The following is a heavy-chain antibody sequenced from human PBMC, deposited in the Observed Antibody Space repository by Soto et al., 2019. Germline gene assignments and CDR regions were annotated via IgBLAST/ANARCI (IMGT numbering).Heavy chain of an antibody. CDR1: RLPFSNFN. CDR3: ARAYTGRLPRRADYYYAMDV. CDR2: IGAARDP. D-gene: IGHD2-2*02. Sequence: SGGSLRLSCATSRLPFSNFNMHWVRQVPGKGLEWVSAIGAARDPYYLGSVKGRFTISRENAKNSVYLQMNDLRAGDSAVYYCARAYTGRLPRRADYYYAMDVWGQGTTVTVSS. J-gene: IGHJ6*02. V-gene: IGHV3-13*05.